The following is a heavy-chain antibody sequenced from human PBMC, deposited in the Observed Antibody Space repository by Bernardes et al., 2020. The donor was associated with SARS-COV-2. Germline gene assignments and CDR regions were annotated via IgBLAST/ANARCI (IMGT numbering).Heavy chain of an antibody. V-gene: IGHV4-39*01. CDR3: VRHWDH. J-gene: IGHJ4*02. Sequence: SETLSLTCIVSGGSISGSTYYWGWVLQPPGKGLEWIGSLYYGATTYYNSSLKSRVSMSVDTTTNHFALRMTSVTAADSAVYYCVRHWDHWGQGSLVTVSS. CDR2: LYYGATT. CDR1: GGSISGSTYY.